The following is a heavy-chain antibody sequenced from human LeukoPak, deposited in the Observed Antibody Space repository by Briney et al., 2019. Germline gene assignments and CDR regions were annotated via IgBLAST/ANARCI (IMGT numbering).Heavy chain of an antibody. CDR1: GSIFTTYW. CDR3: ARRPAFYFDY. V-gene: IGHV5-51*01. CDR2: IYPADSDT. D-gene: IGHD6-6*01. J-gene: IGHJ4*02. Sequence: GAALQISCHISGSIFTTYWIAGVRQLPGKGLEWMGVIYPADSDTKYSPSFQGQVTFSVDKSISTAYLQWNSLKASDTAIYYCARRPAFYFDYWGQGTLVTVSS.